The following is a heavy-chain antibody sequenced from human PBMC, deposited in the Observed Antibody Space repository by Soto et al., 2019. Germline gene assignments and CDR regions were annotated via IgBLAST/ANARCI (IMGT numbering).Heavy chain of an antibody. CDR1: GFTFSIYS. CDR2: ISSSSSTI. D-gene: IGHD1-26*01. Sequence: EVRLVESGGGLVQPGGSLRLSCAVSGFTFSIYSMNWVRQAPRRGLEWLSYISSSSSTIYYADSVKGRFTISRPTAKHSLFLQMNILRDEDTAVYYGARDGNTFDIWGQGKMVTVSS. CDR3: ARDGNTFDI. V-gene: IGHV3-48*02. J-gene: IGHJ3*02.